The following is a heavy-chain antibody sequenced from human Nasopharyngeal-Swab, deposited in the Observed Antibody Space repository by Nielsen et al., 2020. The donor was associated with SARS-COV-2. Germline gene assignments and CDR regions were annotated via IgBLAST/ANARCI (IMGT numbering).Heavy chain of an antibody. J-gene: IGHJ6*02. CDR3: ARGCVLTGPSCYYYGMDV. CDR1: GLTFSTYS. V-gene: IGHV3-21*01. CDR2: ISSSSSYI. Sequence: GGSLRLSCAASGLTFSTYSMNWVRQAPGKGLEWVSSISSSSSYIYYADSLKGRFTISRDNAKNSLYLQMNSLRAEDTAVYYCARGCVLTGPSCYYYGMDVWGQGTTVTVSS. D-gene: IGHD3-9*01.